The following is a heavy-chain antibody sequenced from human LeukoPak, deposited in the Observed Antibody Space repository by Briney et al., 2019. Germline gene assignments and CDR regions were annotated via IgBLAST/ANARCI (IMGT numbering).Heavy chain of an antibody. CDR3: ARRPYYDILTGYYSGFDY. V-gene: IGHV4-39*01. Sequence: PSETLSLTCAVYGGSFSGYYWGWIRQPPGKGLEWIGSIYYSGSTYYNPSLKSRVTISVDTSKNQFSLKLSSVTAADTAVYYCARRPYYDILTGYYSGFDYWGQGTLVTVSS. J-gene: IGHJ4*02. D-gene: IGHD3-9*01. CDR2: IYYSGST. CDR1: GGSFSGYY.